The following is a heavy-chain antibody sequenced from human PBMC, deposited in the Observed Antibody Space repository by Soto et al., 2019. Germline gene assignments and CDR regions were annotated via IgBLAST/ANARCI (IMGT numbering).Heavy chain of an antibody. Sequence: PSETLCLTWTVAGGSIISGGCYWSRISKHTGKGLEWIGYIYYSGSTYYNPSLKSRVTISVDTSKNQFSLKLSSVTAADTAVYYCSRVMGTTFRRITYYFDYWGQGTLVTVSS. CDR2: IYYSGST. D-gene: IGHD4-17*01. CDR3: SRVMGTTFRRITYYFDY. CDR1: GGSIISGGCY. V-gene: IGHV4-31*02. J-gene: IGHJ4*02.